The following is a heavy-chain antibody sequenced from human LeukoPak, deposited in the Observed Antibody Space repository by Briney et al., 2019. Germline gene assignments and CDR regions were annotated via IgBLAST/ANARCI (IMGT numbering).Heavy chain of an antibody. J-gene: IGHJ4*02. CDR2: INPSGGST. D-gene: IGHD5-18*01. CDR1: GYTFTSYY. Sequence: ASVKVSCKASGYTFTSYYMHWVRQAPGHGLEWMGIINPSGGSTSYAQKFQGRVTMTEDTSTDTAYMELSSLRSQYTAAYYCAFSGYSYGYSFDYWGQGTLVTVSS. CDR3: AFSGYSYGYSFDY. V-gene: IGHV1-46*01.